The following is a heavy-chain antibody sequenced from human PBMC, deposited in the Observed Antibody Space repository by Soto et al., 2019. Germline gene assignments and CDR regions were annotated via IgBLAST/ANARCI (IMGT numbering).Heavy chain of an antibody. CDR1: GGSISSYF. CDR2: IYTSGST. Sequence: QVHLQESGPGLVKPSETLSLTCTVSGGSISSYFCSWIRQPAGKGLEWIGRIYTSGSTNYNPSLKSRVTMSVDTSKSQFSLKLSSVTAADTAVYYCAIESTVVTLRTFDIWGQGTMVTVSS. CDR3: AIESTVVTLRTFDI. D-gene: IGHD2-21*02. J-gene: IGHJ3*02. V-gene: IGHV4-4*07.